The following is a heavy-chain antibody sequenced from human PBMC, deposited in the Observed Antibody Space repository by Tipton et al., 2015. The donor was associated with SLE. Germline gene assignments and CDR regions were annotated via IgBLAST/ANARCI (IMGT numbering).Heavy chain of an antibody. D-gene: IGHD3-22*01. Sequence: TLSLTCAIYGGSFSGYYWSWIRQSPGKGLEWIGEINYRGSTSYHPSLKSRVTISVDTSKNQFSLRLSSVTAADTAVYYCARGLYYYDSRYFDLWGRGTLVTVSS. CDR3: ARGLYYYDSRYFDL. J-gene: IGHJ2*01. V-gene: IGHV4-34*01. CDR1: GGSFSGYY. CDR2: INYRGST.